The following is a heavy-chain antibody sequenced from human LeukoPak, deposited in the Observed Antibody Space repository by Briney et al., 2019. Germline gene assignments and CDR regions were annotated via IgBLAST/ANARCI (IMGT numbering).Heavy chain of an antibody. J-gene: IGHJ5*02. CDR3: ARDPPPIYDYSNYQGDNWFDP. Sequence: SVKVSCKASGGTFSSYAISWVRQAPGQGLEWMGGIIPIFGTANYAQKFQGRVTITADESTSTAYMELSSLRSEDPAVYYCARDPPPIYDYSNYQGDNWFDPWGQGTLVTVSS. V-gene: IGHV1-69*13. CDR2: IIPIFGTA. D-gene: IGHD4-11*01. CDR1: GGTFSSYA.